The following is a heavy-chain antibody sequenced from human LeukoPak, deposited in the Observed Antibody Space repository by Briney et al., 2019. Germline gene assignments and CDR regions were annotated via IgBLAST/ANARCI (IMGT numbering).Heavy chain of an antibody. Sequence: PSETLSLTCTVSGGSISYYYWGWIRQPPGQGLEWIGSIYYSGSTYYNPSLKSRVTISVDTSKNQFSLKLSSVTAADTAVYYCARRGGSGSYYIDYWGQGTLVTVSS. J-gene: IGHJ4*02. CDR3: ARRGGSGSYYIDY. D-gene: IGHD3-10*01. CDR1: GGSISYYY. CDR2: IYYSGST. V-gene: IGHV4-39*01.